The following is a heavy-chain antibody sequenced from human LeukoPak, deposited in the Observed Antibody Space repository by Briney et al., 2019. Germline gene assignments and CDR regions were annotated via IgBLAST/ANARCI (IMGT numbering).Heavy chain of an antibody. J-gene: IGHJ4*02. V-gene: IGHV3-30*04. CDR3: ARDFWSGYFFDY. CDR2: ISYDGSNK. D-gene: IGHD3-3*01. Sequence: GTSLRLSCAASGFTFISYAIHWVRQAPGKGLEWVAVISYDGSNKYYADSVKGRFTISRDNSKNTLYLQMNSLRAEDTAVYYCARDFWSGYFFDYWGQGTLVTVSS. CDR1: GFTFISYA.